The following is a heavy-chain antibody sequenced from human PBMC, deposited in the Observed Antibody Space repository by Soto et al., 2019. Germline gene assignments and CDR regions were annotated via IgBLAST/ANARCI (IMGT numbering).Heavy chain of an antibody. CDR3: ARALDTTMASKDNWFDP. Sequence: HPGGSLRLSCAASGFTFRSYAMHWVRQAPGKGLEWVAVISSDENNRSYADSVKGRFTISRDNTKNTLDLQVDSLRAEDTAVYYCARALDTTMASKDNWFDPWGQGT. J-gene: IGHJ5*02. D-gene: IGHD5-18*01. CDR2: ISSDENNR. V-gene: IGHV3-30-3*01. CDR1: GFTFRSYA.